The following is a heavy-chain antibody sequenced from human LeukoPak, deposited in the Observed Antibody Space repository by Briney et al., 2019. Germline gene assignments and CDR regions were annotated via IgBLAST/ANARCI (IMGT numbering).Heavy chain of an antibody. Sequence: GGSLRLSCAASGFTFSDCYMSWIRQAPGKGLEWVSYISSGGTTIYYADSVKGRFTISRDNAKNSLYLQMNSLRAEDTAVYYCAREYSPYSSSWSGRAFDIWGRGTVVTVSS. CDR2: ISSGGTTI. D-gene: IGHD6-13*01. J-gene: IGHJ3*02. V-gene: IGHV3-11*01. CDR3: AREYSPYSSSWSGRAFDI. CDR1: GFTFSDCY.